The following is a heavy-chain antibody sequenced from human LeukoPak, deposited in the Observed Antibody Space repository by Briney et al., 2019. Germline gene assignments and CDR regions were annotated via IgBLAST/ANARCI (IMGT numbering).Heavy chain of an antibody. CDR1: GYTFTSYY. D-gene: IGHD2-21*02. CDR2: ISAYNGNT. Sequence: GASVKVSCKASGYTFTSYYMHWVRQAPGQGLEWMGWISAYNGNTNYAQKLQGRVTMTTDTSTSTAYMELRSLRSDDTAVYYCARDRGDRARRAFDIWGQGTMVTVSS. J-gene: IGHJ3*02. V-gene: IGHV1-18*04. CDR3: ARDRGDRARRAFDI.